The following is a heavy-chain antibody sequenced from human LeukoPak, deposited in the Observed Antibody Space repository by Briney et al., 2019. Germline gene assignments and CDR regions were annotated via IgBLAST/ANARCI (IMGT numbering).Heavy chain of an antibody. V-gene: IGHV4-59*01. CDR2: IYYSGST. Sequence: SETLSLTCTVSGGSISSYYWSWIRLPPGKGLEWIGYIYYSGSTNYNPSLKSRVTISVDTSKNQFSLKLSSVTAADTAVYYCARAPPDYYGSGSEAPDYWGQGTLVTVSS. J-gene: IGHJ4*02. CDR3: ARAPPDYYGSGSEAPDY. CDR1: GGSISSYY. D-gene: IGHD3-10*01.